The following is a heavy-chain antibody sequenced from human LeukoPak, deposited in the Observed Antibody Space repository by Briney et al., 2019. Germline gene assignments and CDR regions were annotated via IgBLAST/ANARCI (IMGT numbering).Heavy chain of an antibody. CDR2: ITSSGEST. CDR3: ASRSGYSYGHFDY. V-gene: IGHV3-23*01. D-gene: IGHD5-18*01. CDR1: GFTFSNYA. J-gene: IGHJ4*02. Sequence: PGGSLRLSCAASGFTFSNYAMSWVRQAPGKGLEWVAAITSSGESTNYADSVKGRFTISRDNSKNTLYLQMNSLRAEDTAVYYCASRSGYSYGHFDYWGQGTLVTASS.